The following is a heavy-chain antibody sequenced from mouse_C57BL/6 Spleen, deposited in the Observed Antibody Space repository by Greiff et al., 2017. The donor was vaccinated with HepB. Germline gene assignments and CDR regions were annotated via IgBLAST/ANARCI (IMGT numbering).Heavy chain of an antibody. CDR2: IDPENGDT. CDR1: GFNIKDDY. Sequence: VQLKESGAELVRPGASVKLSCTASGFNIKDDYMHWVKQRPEQGLEWIGWIDPENGDTEYASKFQGKATITADTSSNTAYLQLSSLTSEDTAVYYCTTLTGVLAYWGQGTLVTVSA. J-gene: IGHJ3*01. D-gene: IGHD4-1*01. CDR3: TTLTGVLAY. V-gene: IGHV14-4*01.